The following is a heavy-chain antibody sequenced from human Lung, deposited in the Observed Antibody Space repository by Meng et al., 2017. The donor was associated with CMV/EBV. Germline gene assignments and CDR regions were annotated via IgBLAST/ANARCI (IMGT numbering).Heavy chain of an antibody. J-gene: IGHJ4*02. Sequence: GXXRLSCTVSGGSIRSSTYYWGWIRQPPGKGLEWIGSIYYSGSTHYNPSLESRVTMSVDASKNQFSLKLSSVTAADTAVYYCARDVEYYGSGSDFWGQGTXVTVSS. CDR3: ARDVEYYGSGSDF. CDR2: IYYSGST. CDR1: GGSIRSSTYY. D-gene: IGHD3-10*01. V-gene: IGHV4-39*07.